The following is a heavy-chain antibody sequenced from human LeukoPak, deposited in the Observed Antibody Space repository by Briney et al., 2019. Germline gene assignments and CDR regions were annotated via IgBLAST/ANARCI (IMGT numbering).Heavy chain of an antibody. D-gene: IGHD2-2*01. Sequence: ASVKVSCKVSGYTLTELSMHWVRQAPGKGLEWMGGFDPEDGETIYAQKFQGRVTMTEDTSTDTAYMELSSLRSEDTAVYYCATRHCSSTSCNNWFDPWGQGTLVTVSS. CDR2: FDPEDGET. V-gene: IGHV1-24*01. J-gene: IGHJ5*02. CDR3: ATRHCSSTSCNNWFDP. CDR1: GYTLTELS.